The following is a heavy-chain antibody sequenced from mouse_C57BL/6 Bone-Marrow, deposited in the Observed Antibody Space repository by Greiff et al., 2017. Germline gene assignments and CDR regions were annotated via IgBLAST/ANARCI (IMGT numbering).Heavy chain of an antibody. Sequence: QVQLQQSGAELARPGASVKLSCKASGYTFTSYGISWVKQRTGQGLEWIGEIYPRRGNTYYNEKFKGKATLTADKSSSTAYMELRSLTSEDSAVYFCARGGWLLRGGYYFDDWGQGTTLTVSS. CDR3: ARGGWLLRGGYYFDD. V-gene: IGHV1-81*01. CDR1: GYTFTSYG. CDR2: IYPRRGNT. D-gene: IGHD2-3*01. J-gene: IGHJ2*01.